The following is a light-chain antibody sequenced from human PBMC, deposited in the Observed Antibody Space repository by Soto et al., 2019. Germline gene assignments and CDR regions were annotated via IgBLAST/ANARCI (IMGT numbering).Light chain of an antibody. CDR1: QSVSSN. V-gene: IGKV3-11*01. CDR2: FAS. Sequence: EIVMTQSPATLSVSPGERATLSCRTSQSVSSNLAWYQQKPGQPPRLLIYFASTRATAVPARFSGSGSGTDFTLTISSLEPEDFAVYYCQQRSNWPMYTFGQGTKVDI. CDR3: QQRSNWPMYT. J-gene: IGKJ2*01.